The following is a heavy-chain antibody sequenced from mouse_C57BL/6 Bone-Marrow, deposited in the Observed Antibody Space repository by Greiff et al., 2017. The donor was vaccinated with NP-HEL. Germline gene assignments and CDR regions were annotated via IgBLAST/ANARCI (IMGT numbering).Heavy chain of an antibody. CDR3: ARRNYYYGLFDY. J-gene: IGHJ2*01. CDR2: IYPGDGDT. Sequence: QVQLQQSGPALVKPGASVHLSCKASVYAFSSSWMTWLTPMPGKGLAWIGRIYPGDGDTNYNGKFKGKATLTADKSSSTAYMQLSSLTSEDSAVYFCARRNYYYGLFDYWGQGTTLTVSS. CDR1: VYAFSSSW. V-gene: IGHV1-82*01. D-gene: IGHD1-1*01.